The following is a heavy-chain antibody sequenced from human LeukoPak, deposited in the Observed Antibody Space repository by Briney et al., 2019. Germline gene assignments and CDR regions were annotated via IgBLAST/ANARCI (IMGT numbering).Heavy chain of an antibody. D-gene: IGHD2-15*01. CDR2: ISDSGGST. V-gene: IGHV3-64D*09. J-gene: IGHJ6*02. Sequence: GGSLRLSCSASGFPFSSYAMHWVRQAPGKGLEYVSAISDSGGSTYYADSVKGRFTISRDNSKNTLYLQMSSLRAKDTAVYFCVCGYSFGPYGMDVWGQGTTVTVSS. CDR3: VCGYSFGPYGMDV. CDR1: GFPFSSYA.